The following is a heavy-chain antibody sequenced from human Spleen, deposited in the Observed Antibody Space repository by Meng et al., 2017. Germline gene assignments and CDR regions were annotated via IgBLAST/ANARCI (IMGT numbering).Heavy chain of an antibody. Sequence: VRRVESGGGLVQPGGSLRLSCAASGFSVSHNYMSWVRQAPGKGLEWVAVISGSGDSTFYADSVKGRFTVSRDNSKNSLYLQMNSLRAEDTAVYYCNFDFWGQGTLVTVSS. J-gene: IGHJ4*02. V-gene: IGHV3-23*04. CDR3: NFDF. CDR2: ISGSGDST. CDR1: GFSVSHNY.